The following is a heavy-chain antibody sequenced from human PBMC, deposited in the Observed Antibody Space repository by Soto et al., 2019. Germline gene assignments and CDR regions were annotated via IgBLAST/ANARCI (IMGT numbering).Heavy chain of an antibody. CDR3: AREGVGGYSYGSLH. CDR1: GGSISSYY. D-gene: IGHD5-18*01. Sequence: QVQLQESGPGLVKPSETLSLTCTVSGGSISSYYWSWIRQPPGKGLEWIGYIYYSGSTNYNPSLKVRVPVSVDTSKNQFCLTLSSVTAADTAVYYCAREGVGGYSYGSLHWGQGTLVTVSS. V-gene: IGHV4-59*01. J-gene: IGHJ4*02. CDR2: IYYSGST.